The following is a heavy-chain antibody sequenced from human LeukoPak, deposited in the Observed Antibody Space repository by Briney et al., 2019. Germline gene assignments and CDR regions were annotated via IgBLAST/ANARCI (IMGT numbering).Heavy chain of an antibody. D-gene: IGHD2-21*02. CDR2: IYHSGSA. Sequence: SQTLSLTCDVSGDSISSGDYFWSWIRQPPGKGLEWIGYIYHSGSAYYNPSFKSRVTISVDTSKNQFSLMVSSVTAADTAVYYCAREVNVVTPSSDAFDMWGQGTMVTVSS. J-gene: IGHJ3*02. CDR3: AREVNVVTPSSDAFDM. CDR1: GDSISSGDYF. V-gene: IGHV4-30-4*01.